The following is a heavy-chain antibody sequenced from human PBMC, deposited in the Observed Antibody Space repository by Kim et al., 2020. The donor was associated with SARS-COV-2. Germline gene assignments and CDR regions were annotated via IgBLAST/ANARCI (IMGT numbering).Heavy chain of an antibody. Sequence: SETLSLTCTVSGGSISSSSYYWGWIRQPPGKGLEWIGSIYYSWSTYYNPSLKSRVTISVDTSKNQFSLKLSSVTAADTAVYYCASRESGTISLGDAFDIWGQGTMVTVSS. D-gene: IGHD1-26*01. J-gene: IGHJ3*02. CDR3: ASRESGTISLGDAFDI. CDR2: IYYSWST. V-gene: IGHV4-39*01. CDR1: GGSISSSSYY.